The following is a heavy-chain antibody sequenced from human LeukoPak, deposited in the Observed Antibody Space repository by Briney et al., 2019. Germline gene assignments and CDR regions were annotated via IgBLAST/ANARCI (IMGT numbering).Heavy chain of an antibody. CDR3: AKDRNYCSSTSCYSYYYYYGMDV. D-gene: IGHD2-2*01. CDR2: ISYDGSNK. Sequence: PGGSLRLSCAASGFTFSSYGMHWVRQAPGKGLEWVAVISYDGSNKYYADSVKGRFTISRDNSKNTLYLQMNSLRAEDTAVYYCAKDRNYCSSTSCYSYYYYYGMDVWGQGTTVTVSS. V-gene: IGHV3-30*18. J-gene: IGHJ6*02. CDR1: GFTFSSYG.